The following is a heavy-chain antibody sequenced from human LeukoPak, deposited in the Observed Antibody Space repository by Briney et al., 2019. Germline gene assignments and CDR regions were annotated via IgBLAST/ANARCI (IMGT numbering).Heavy chain of an antibody. CDR1: GGSISSYY. D-gene: IGHD6-13*01. V-gene: IGHV4-59*01. Sequence: SENLSLTCTVSGGSISSYYWSWVRQPPGKGLEWIGYIYYSGSTNYNPSLKSRVTISVDTSKNQFSLRLTPVTAADTAVYYCARDTSSWPTLEYWGQGTLVTVSS. CDR3: ARDTSSWPTLEY. CDR2: IYYSGST. J-gene: IGHJ4*02.